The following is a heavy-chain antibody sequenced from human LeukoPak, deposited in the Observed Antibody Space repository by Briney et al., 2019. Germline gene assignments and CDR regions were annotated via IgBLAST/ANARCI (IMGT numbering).Heavy chain of an antibody. D-gene: IGHD3-3*01. V-gene: IGHV3-21*01. J-gene: IGHJ6*02. CDR2: ISSSSSYI. Sequence: GGSLRLSCAASGFTFSSYSMNWVRQAPGKGLEWVSSISSSSSYIYYADSVKGRFTISRDNAKNSLYLQMNSLRAEDTAVYYCARGRGVRFLEWLSLHYGMDVCGQGTTVTVSS. CDR3: ARGRGVRFLEWLSLHYGMDV. CDR1: GFTFSSYS.